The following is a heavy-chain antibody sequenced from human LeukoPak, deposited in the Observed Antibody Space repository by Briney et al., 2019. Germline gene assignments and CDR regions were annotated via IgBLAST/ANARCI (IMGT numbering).Heavy chain of an antibody. D-gene: IGHD1-26*01. CDR3: AKDDGSFDY. Sequence: GGSLRLSCAASGFTFNTYAMSWVRQAPGKGLEWVSGISASGGSTYYADSVKGRFTISRDNSKNTLYLQMNSLRAEDTAVYYCAKDDGSFDYWGQGTLVTVSS. J-gene: IGHJ4*02. CDR2: ISASGGST. V-gene: IGHV3-23*01. CDR1: GFTFNTYA.